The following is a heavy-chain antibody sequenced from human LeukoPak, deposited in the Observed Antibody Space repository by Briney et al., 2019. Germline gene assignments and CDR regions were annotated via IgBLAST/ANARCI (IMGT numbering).Heavy chain of an antibody. Sequence: PGRSLRLSCAASGFTFSSYAMHWVRQAPGKGLEWVAVISYDGSNKYYADSVKGRFTISRDNSKNTLYLQMNSLRAEDTAVYYCARSTYYDFWSGYYDYYYYYMDVWGKGTTVTVSS. CDR2: ISYDGSNK. V-gene: IGHV3-30*04. J-gene: IGHJ6*03. CDR3: ARSTYYDFWSGYYDYYYYYMDV. D-gene: IGHD3-3*01. CDR1: GFTFSSYA.